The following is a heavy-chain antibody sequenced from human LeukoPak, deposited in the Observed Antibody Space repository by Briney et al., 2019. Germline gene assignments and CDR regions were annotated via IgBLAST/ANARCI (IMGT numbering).Heavy chain of an antibody. J-gene: IGHJ1*01. CDR3: ARDRVVAAAGNRKYFQH. Sequence: GGSLRLSCAASGFTFSSYAMSWVRQAPGKGLEWVSAISGSGGSTYYADSVKGRFTISRDNSKNTLYLQMNSLRAEDTAVYYCARDRVVAAAGNRKYFQHWGQGTLVTVSS. CDR1: GFTFSSYA. V-gene: IGHV3-23*01. D-gene: IGHD6-13*01. CDR2: ISGSGGST.